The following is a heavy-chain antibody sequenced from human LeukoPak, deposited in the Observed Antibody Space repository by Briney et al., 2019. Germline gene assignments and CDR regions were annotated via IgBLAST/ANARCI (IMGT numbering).Heavy chain of an antibody. D-gene: IGHD2-2*01. CDR3: ARGYCYNSNCYGNFDF. CDR1: GFTFTSSA. J-gene: IGHJ4*02. Sequence: SVNVSCKASGFTFTSSAVQWVRQARGQRLEWIGWIVVGSGNTNYAQKFQERVTITRDMSTSTAYMELSSLRSEDTAVYYCARGYCYNSNCYGNFDFWGQGTLVTVSS. CDR2: IVVGSGNT. V-gene: IGHV1-58*01.